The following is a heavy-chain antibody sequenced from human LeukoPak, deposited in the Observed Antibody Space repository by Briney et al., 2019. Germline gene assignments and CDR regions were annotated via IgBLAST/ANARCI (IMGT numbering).Heavy chain of an antibody. CDR1: GYSISSGHY. J-gene: IGHJ4*02. V-gene: IGHV4-38-2*02. CDR3: ARGGVVVAATFDY. D-gene: IGHD2-15*01. CDR2: IYHSGST. Sequence: PSETLSLTCSVSGYSISSGHYWDWMRQPPGKGLEWIGRIYHSGSTYYNPSLKSRVTISVAKSKNQFSLKLNSMTAADTAVYYCARGGVVVAATFDYWGQGTLVTVSS.